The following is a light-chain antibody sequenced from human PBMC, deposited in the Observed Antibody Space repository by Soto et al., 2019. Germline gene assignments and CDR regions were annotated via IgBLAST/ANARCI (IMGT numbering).Light chain of an antibody. V-gene: IGKV1-39*01. CDR1: QSISSY. CDR2: TAS. CDR3: QQSYSTPQT. Sequence: DIQMTQSPSSLSASVRDRVTITCRASQSISSYLNWYQQKPGKAPKLLIYTASNLQSGVPSRFSGSGSGTEFTLTISSLQPEDFATYYCQQSYSTPQTFGQGTKLEIK. J-gene: IGKJ2*01.